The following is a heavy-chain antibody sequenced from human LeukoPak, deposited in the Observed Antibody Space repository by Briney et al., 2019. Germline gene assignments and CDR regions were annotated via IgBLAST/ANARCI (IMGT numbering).Heavy chain of an antibody. CDR1: GFTFSSYS. V-gene: IGHV3-21*01. CDR3: ASGYSSGWYPFDY. J-gene: IGHJ4*02. D-gene: IGHD6-19*01. Sequence: GGSLRLSCAASGFTFSSYSMNWVRQAPGKGLEWVSSISRSTSYIYYADSVRGRFTISRDNAKNSLYLQMNSLRAEDTAVYYCASGYSSGWYPFDYWGQGTLVTVSS. CDR2: ISRSTSYI.